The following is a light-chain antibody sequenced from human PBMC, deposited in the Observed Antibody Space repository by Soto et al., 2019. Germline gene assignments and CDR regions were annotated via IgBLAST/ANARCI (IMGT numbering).Light chain of an antibody. Sequence: AIQLTQSPSSLSASVGDRVTLTCRASQDIGSALAWYQQRPGKAPKLLIYDASNLEGGVPSRFSGSGSGTDFTLTISSLQSEDFAVYYCQQYNNWPRTFGQGT. CDR3: QQYNNWPRT. J-gene: IGKJ1*01. CDR1: QDIGSA. CDR2: DAS. V-gene: IGKV1D-13*01.